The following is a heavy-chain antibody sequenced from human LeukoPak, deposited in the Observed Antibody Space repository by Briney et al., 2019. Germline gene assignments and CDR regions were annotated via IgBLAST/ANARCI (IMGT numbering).Heavy chain of an antibody. CDR1: GYTFTGYY. V-gene: IGHV1-2*02. J-gene: IGHJ4*02. D-gene: IGHD2-21*01. CDR3: AREVFSALRQDCVFDF. Sequence: ASVPVSCKASGYTFTGYYIHWLRQAPGQGLEWMGWINIDRGSTLCPQKFQGRVIMTRDTSTNTAYMQLSGLTFDDRGGYFCAREVFSALRQDCVFDFWGQGSLVTVAS. CDR2: INIDRGST.